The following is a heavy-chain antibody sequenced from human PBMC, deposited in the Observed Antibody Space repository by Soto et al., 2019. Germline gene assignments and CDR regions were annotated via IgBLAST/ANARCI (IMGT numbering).Heavy chain of an antibody. CDR1: GGSFSGYY. D-gene: IGHD6-13*01. CDR2: INQSGGT. V-gene: IGHV4-34*01. J-gene: IGHJ4*02. CDR3: ARTYSSSWSPFDY. Sequence: LEILSLTCAVYGGSFSGYYWSWIRQPPGKGLEWNGEINQSGGTNYNPSLKSLVTISVDTSENQFSLKLSSVTAADMAVYYCARTYSSSWSPFDYWGQGTLVTVSS.